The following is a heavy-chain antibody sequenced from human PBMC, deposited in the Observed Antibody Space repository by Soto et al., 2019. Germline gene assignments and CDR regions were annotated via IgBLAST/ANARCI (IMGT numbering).Heavy chain of an antibody. D-gene: IGHD3-3*01. J-gene: IGHJ4*02. CDR2: IDPGDSYT. CDR3: SRVDFWSGYYIDY. Sequence: RGESLKISCKGSGYSFTSYKITWVRQMPGKGLEWVGRIDPGDSYTKYSPSLQGRVTISVDKSIGTAYLQWHSLEASDTAMYYCSRVDFWSGYYIDYWGQGTLVTVSS. CDR1: GYSFTSYK. V-gene: IGHV5-10-1*01.